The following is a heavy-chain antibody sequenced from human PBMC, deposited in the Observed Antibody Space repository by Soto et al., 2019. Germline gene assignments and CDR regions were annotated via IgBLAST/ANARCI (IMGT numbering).Heavy chain of an antibody. J-gene: IGHJ5*02. Sequence: GSLRLSCAASGFTFSSYSMNWVRQAPGKGLEWVSYISSSSSTIYYADSVKGRFTISRDNAKNSLYLQMNSLRAEDTAVYYCARDGSYYDILTGYYTNWLDPWGQGTLVTVSS. CDR1: GFTFSSYS. CDR2: ISSSSSTI. D-gene: IGHD3-9*01. V-gene: IGHV3-48*01. CDR3: ARDGSYYDILTGYYTNWLDP.